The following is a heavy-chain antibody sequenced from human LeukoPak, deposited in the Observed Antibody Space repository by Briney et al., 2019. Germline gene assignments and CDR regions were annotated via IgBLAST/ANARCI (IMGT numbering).Heavy chain of an antibody. CDR3: ARLPVPLYGDYTPIHYFDY. Sequence: SETLSLTCTVSGGSISSYYWSWIRQPPGKGLEWIGYIYYSGSTNYNPSLKSRVTISVDTSKNQFSLKLSSVTAADTAVYYCARLPVPLYGDYTPIHYFDYWGQGTLVTVSS. J-gene: IGHJ4*02. V-gene: IGHV4-59*08. CDR1: GGSISSYY. CDR2: IYYSGST. D-gene: IGHD4-17*01.